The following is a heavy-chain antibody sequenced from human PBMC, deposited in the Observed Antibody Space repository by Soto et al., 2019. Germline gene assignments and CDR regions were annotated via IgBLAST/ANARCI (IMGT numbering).Heavy chain of an antibody. CDR2: IIPIIGAV. J-gene: IGHJ4*02. CDR1: GGTLSSYV. CDR3: ARGFIAAPLDY. D-gene: IGHD6-6*01. V-gene: IGHV1-69*06. Sequence: QVHLVQSGADVKQPGSSVKVSCRTSGGTLSSYVISWVRQAPGQGLEWMGGIIPIIGAVNNSQEFQGRITITADTSTSTAYIDLSDLRFEDTAVYYCARGFIAAPLDYWGQGTLVTVSS.